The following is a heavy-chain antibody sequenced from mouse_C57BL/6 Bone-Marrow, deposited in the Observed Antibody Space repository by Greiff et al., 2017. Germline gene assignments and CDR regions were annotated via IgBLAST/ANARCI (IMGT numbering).Heavy chain of an antibody. D-gene: IGHD2-5*01. J-gene: IGHJ2*01. CDR1: GYTFTSYW. Sequence: VQLQQPGAELVRPGSSVKLSCKASGYTFTSYWMHWVKQRPIQGLEWIGNIDPSDSETHYNQKFKDKATLTVDKSSSTAYMQLSSLTSEDSAVYYCARFDYSNYIGYWGQGTTLTVSS. CDR3: ARFDYSNYIGY. CDR2: IDPSDSET. V-gene: IGHV1-52*01.